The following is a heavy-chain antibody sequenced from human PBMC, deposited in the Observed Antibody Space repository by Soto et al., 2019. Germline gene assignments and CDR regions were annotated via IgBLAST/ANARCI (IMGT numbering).Heavy chain of an antibody. CDR2: ISAYNGNT. V-gene: IGHV1-18*01. Sequence: ASLKVSCKSSGYTFTSYGISCVRQAPGQGLEWMGWISAYNGNTNYAQKLQGRVTMTTDTSTSTAYMELRSLRSDDTAVYYCARVGVEDIVVVPAAISWGDYYYYYMDVWGKGTTVTVSS. CDR1: GYTFTSYG. D-gene: IGHD2-2*02. J-gene: IGHJ6*03. CDR3: ARVGVEDIVVVPAAISWGDYYYYYMDV.